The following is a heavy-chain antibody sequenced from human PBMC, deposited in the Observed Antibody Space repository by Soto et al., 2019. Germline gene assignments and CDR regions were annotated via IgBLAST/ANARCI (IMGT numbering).Heavy chain of an antibody. CDR1: GFSLSTSGMC. V-gene: IGHV2-70*11. D-gene: IGHD4-17*01. Sequence: SGPTLVNPTQTLTLTCTFSGFSLSTSGMCVSWIRQPPGKALEWLARIDWDDDKYYSTSLKTRLTISKDTSKNQVVLTMTNMDPVDTATYYCARIVDPYGDYGRYYYYGMDVWGQGTTVTVSS. J-gene: IGHJ6*02. CDR3: ARIVDPYGDYGRYYYYGMDV. CDR2: IDWDDDK.